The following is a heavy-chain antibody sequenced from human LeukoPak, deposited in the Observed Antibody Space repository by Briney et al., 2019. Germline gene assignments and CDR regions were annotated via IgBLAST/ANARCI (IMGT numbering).Heavy chain of an antibody. CDR3: AMIAAAGSIDY. CDR2: ISSSSSTI. Sequence: GGSLRLSRAASGFTFSSYSMNWVRQAPGKGLEWVSYISSSSSTIYYADSVRGRFTISRDNAKNSLYLQMNSLRAEDTAVYYCAMIAAAGSIDYWGQGTLVTVSS. V-gene: IGHV3-48*04. CDR1: GFTFSSYS. J-gene: IGHJ4*02. D-gene: IGHD6-13*01.